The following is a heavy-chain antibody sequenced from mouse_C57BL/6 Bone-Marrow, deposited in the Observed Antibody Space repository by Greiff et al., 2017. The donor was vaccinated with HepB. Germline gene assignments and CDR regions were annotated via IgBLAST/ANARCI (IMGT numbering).Heavy chain of an antibody. D-gene: IGHD2-3*01. CDR3: AGDGYYRAWFAY. V-gene: IGHV1-81*01. CDR1: GYTFTSYG. CDR2: IYPRSGNT. Sequence: VQLQQSGAELARPGASVKLSCKASGYTFTSYGISWVKQRTGQGLEWIGEIYPRSGNTYYNEKFKGKATLTADKSSSTAYMELRSLTSEDSAVYFCAGDGYYRAWFAYWGQGTLVTVSA. J-gene: IGHJ3*01.